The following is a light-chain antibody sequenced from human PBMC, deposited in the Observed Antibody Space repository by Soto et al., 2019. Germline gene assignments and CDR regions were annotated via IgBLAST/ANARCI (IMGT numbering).Light chain of an antibody. J-gene: IGKJ3*01. CDR2: DAS. Sequence: EIVLTQSPATLSLSPGERATLSCRASQSVSSYLAWYQQKPCQAPRLLIYDASNRATGIPARFSGSGSGTDFTLTISSLEPEDFAVYYCQQRSNWPPRFTFGPGTKVDIK. CDR3: QQRSNWPPRFT. V-gene: IGKV3-11*01. CDR1: QSVSSY.